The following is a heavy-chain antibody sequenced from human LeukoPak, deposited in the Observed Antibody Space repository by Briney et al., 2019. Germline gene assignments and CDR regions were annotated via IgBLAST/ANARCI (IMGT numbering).Heavy chain of an antibody. CDR2: ISGSGGST. Sequence: PGGSLRLSCAASGFTFSSYAMSWVRQAPGKGPEWVSAISGSGGSTYYADSVKGRFTISRDNSKNTLYLQMNSLRAEDTAVYYCAKGGSSSWYSSWSDYWGQGTLVTVSS. D-gene: IGHD6-13*01. CDR1: GFTFSSYA. V-gene: IGHV3-23*01. J-gene: IGHJ4*02. CDR3: AKGGSSSWYSSWSDY.